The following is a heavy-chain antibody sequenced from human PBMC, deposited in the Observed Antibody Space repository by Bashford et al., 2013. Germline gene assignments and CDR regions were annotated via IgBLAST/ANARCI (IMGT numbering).Heavy chain of an antibody. V-gene: IGHV3-21*05. CDR3: ARDPIVVVPAAIEMGGY. D-gene: IGHD2-2*02. J-gene: IGHJ4*02. Sequence: VRQAPGKGLEWVSYIDISGSDKRYADSVKGRFTIFRDNAKNLLYLQMNGLRAEDTAVYYCARDPIVVVPAAIEMGGYWGQGTLGHRLL. CDR2: IDISGSDK.